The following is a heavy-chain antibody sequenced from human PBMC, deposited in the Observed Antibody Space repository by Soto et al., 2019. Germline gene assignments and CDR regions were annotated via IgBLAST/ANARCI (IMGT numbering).Heavy chain of an antibody. J-gene: IGHJ6*02. Sequence: GGSLRLSCAASGFTFSSYGMHWVRQAPGKGLEWVAVIWYDGSNKYYADSVKGRFTISRDNSKNTLYLQMNSLRAEDTAVYYCAREDEAAGTSYYYYYGMDVWGQGTTVTVSS. CDR3: AREDEAAGTSYYYYYGMDV. D-gene: IGHD6-13*01. V-gene: IGHV3-33*01. CDR2: IWYDGSNK. CDR1: GFTFSSYG.